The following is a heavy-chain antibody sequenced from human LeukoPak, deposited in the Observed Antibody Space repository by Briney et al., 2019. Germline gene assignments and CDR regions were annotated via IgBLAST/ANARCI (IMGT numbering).Heavy chain of an antibody. CDR3: ARAQEYYDSSGYYEYYFEY. D-gene: IGHD3-22*01. J-gene: IGHJ4*02. Sequence: SETLSLTCAVYGGSFSGYYWSWIRQPPGKGLEWIGEINHSGSTNYNPSLKSRVSISVDTSKNQFSLKLSSVTAADTAVYYCARAQEYYDSSGYYEYYFEYWGQGTLVTVSS. V-gene: IGHV4-34*01. CDR2: INHSGST. CDR1: GGSFSGYY.